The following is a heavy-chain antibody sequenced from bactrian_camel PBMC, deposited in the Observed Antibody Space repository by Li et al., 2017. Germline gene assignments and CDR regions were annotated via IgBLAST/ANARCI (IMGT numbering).Heavy chain of an antibody. J-gene: IGHJ6*01. CDR1: VVSFDDAD. CDR2: LSRDDDL. D-gene: IGHD3*01. V-gene: IGHV3S55*01. CDR3: AAELRWGMGWTRDKCAPVDSDESGY. Sequence: VQLVESGGGSVQAGGPLGLTCSSSVVSFDDADVGWYRQAPGKECELVAHLSRDDDLYYPASVKGRFTISKDNAKNSVYLQMNSLKPEDTGVYYCAAELRWGMGWTRDKCAPVDSDESGYWGQGTQVTVS.